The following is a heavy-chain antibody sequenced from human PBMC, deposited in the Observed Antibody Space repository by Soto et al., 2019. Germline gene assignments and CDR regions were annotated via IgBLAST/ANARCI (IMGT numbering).Heavy chain of an antibody. V-gene: IGHV4-61*01. CDR2: MYYTGVT. CDR3: ARGGEPLGYYGLDV. CDR1: GGSVRSGNHF. Sequence: SETLSLTCSVSGGSVRSGNHFWNWIRQPPGRGLEWLVYMYYTGVTNYNPSLKSRVSMSVDTSKDQFSLNLTSLTAADTAVYYCARGGEPLGYYGLDVWGQGTTVTVSS. J-gene: IGHJ6*02.